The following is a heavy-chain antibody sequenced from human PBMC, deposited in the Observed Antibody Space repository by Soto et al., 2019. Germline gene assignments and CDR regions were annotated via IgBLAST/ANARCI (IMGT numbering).Heavy chain of an antibody. CDR3: ARERGMRGLDY. CDR1: GFTFSSYG. D-gene: IGHD3-10*01. V-gene: IGHV3-33*01. Sequence: QVQLVESGGGVVQPGRSLRLSCVASGFTFSSYGMYWVRQAPGKGLEWVALIWFDGSQKYYAESVKGRFTISRDNSKDTLYLQMSSLRGEDTAMYYCARERGMRGLDYWGQGILVTVSS. CDR2: IWFDGSQK. J-gene: IGHJ4*02.